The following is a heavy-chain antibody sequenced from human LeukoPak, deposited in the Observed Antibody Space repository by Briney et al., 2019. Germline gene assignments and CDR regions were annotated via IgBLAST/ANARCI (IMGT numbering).Heavy chain of an antibody. J-gene: IGHJ4*02. CDR3: AREPAPEVWCFDY. Sequence: ASVKVSCKASGGTFSSYAISWVRQAPGQGLEWMGGIIPIFGTANYAQKFQGRVTITADESTSTAYMELSSLRSEDTAVYYCAREPAPEVWCFDYWGQGTLVTVSS. CDR1: GGTFSSYA. CDR2: IIPIFGTA. V-gene: IGHV1-69*01. D-gene: IGHD2-8*01.